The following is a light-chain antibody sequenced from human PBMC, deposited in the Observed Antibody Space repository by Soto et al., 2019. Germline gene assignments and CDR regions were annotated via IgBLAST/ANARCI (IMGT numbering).Light chain of an antibody. V-gene: IGLV2-14*01. CDR1: SSEVGGYNS. CDR2: DVT. Sequence: QSALTQPASVSGSPGQSITISCTGTSSEVGGYNSVSWYQQHPGKAPKLILYDVTDRPSGVSYRFSGSKSGNTASPTISGLQAADEADYFCSSSTSSMTNVFGSGTKATIL. J-gene: IGLJ1*01. CDR3: SSSTSSMTNV.